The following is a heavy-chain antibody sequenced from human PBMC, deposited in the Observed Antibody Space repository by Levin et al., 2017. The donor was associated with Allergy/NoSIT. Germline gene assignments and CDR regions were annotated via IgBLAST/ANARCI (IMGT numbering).Heavy chain of an antibody. D-gene: IGHD6-6*01. V-gene: IGHV3-23*01. J-gene: IGHJ3*02. Sequence: PGESLKISCAASGFTFSSYAMSWVRQAPGKGLEWVSAISGSGGSTYYADSVKGRFTISRDNSKNTLYLQMNSLRAEDTAVYYCAKDGEYSSSGAFDIWGQGTMVTVSS. CDR1: GFTFSSYA. CDR3: AKDGEYSSSGAFDI. CDR2: ISGSGGST.